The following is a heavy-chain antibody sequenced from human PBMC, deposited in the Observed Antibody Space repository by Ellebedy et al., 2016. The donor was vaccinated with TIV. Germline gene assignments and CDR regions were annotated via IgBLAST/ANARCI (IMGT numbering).Heavy chain of an antibody. CDR3: ARDLKKRAAAGTELDY. CDR2: VSSDGSSK. Sequence: GESLKISCAASVFTFNSYAIHWVRQAPGKGLEWVAVVSSDGSSKDYAASVKGRFTISRDNSKTTLYLQMNSLRAEDTAVYYCARDLKKRAAAGTELDYWGQGTLVTVSS. J-gene: IGHJ4*02. V-gene: IGHV3-30-3*01. CDR1: VFTFNSYA. D-gene: IGHD6-13*01.